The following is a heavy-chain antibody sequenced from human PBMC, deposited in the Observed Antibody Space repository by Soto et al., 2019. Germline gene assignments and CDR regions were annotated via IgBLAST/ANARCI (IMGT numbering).Heavy chain of an antibody. J-gene: IGHJ6*02. Sequence: SETLSLTCDVSGASITTYYWSWIRQAPGKGLEWIGNVYHTGSTDYNSSLRSRVTISVDTSKNQFSLNLRSVSASDTAVYYYARHDAIRKLQNGMGVWGQGTKVTVSS. CDR1: GASITTYY. V-gene: IGHV4-59*08. CDR2: VYHTGST. CDR3: ARHDAIRKLQNGMGV.